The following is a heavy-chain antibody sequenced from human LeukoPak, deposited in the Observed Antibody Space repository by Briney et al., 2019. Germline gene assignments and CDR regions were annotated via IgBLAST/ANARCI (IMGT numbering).Heavy chain of an antibody. J-gene: IGHJ4*02. CDR1: GGSISSYY. CDR2: IYGSGGT. D-gene: IGHD6-13*01. CDR3: ARDSLGITAVGNY. Sequence: PSETLSLTCTVSGGSISSYYWSWIRQPAGKGLEWIGRIYGSGGTNYNPSLKSRVAMSVDTSKKQFSLKLSSVTAADTAVYYCARDSLGITAVGNYWGQGTLVTVSS. V-gene: IGHV4-4*07.